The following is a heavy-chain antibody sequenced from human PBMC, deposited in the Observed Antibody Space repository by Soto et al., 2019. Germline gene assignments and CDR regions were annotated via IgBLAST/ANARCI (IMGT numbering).Heavy chain of an antibody. CDR3: EKARCSRTDCYVPES. CDR1: GLTVSSYT. V-gene: IGHV3-23*01. CDR2: IGASGGRP. Sequence: PGGSLIVSCXAXGLTVSSYTMSWVRQAPGKGLEGISSIGASGGRPSYADSVQGRFIISRDNPMNTVYLPMRSLRAADTARYFCEKARCSRTDCYVPESWGQGTLVTASS. J-gene: IGHJ5*02. D-gene: IGHD2-2*01.